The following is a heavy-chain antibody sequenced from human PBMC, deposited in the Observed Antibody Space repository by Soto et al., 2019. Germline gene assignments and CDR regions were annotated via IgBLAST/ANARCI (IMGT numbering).Heavy chain of an antibody. D-gene: IGHD3-22*01. CDR1: GGSISSYY. V-gene: IGHV4-59*01. J-gene: IGHJ6*02. CDR3: ARETRYYYDSSGYLRLGYYYDGMDV. CDR2: IYYSGST. Sequence: SETLSLTCTVSGGSISSYYWSWIRQPPGKGLEWFGYIYYSGSTNYNPSLKSRVTISVDTSKNQFSLKLSSVTAADTAVYYCARETRYYYDSSGYLRLGYYYDGMDVLGQGTTVT.